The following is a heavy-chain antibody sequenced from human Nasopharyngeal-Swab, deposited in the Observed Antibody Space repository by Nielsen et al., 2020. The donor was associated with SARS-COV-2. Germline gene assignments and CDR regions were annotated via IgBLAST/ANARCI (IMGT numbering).Heavy chain of an antibody. V-gene: IGHV3-30-3*01. D-gene: IGHD2-15*01. CDR1: GFTFSSYA. J-gene: IGHJ4*02. CDR3: ARDPEGYCSGGSCNMFDY. CDR2: ISYDGSNK. Sequence: GESLKISCAASGFTFSSYAMHWVRQAPGKGLEWVAVISYDGSNKYYADSVKGRFTISRDNSKNTLYLQMNSLRAEDTAVCYCARDPEGYCSGGSCNMFDYWGQGTLVTVSS.